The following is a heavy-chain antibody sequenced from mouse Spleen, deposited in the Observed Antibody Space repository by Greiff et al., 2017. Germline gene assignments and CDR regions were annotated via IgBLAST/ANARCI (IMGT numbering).Heavy chain of an antibody. Sequence: EVQLQQSGPELVKPGASVKISCKASGYTFTDYYMNWVKQSHGKSLEWIGDINPNNGGTSYNQKFKGKATLTVDKSSSTAYMELRSLTSEDSAVYYCARDLRGITTVVDYWGQGTTLTVSS. CDR3: ARDLRGITTVVDY. J-gene: IGHJ2*01. CDR2: INPNNGGT. CDR1: GYTFTDYY. V-gene: IGHV1-26*01. D-gene: IGHD1-1*01.